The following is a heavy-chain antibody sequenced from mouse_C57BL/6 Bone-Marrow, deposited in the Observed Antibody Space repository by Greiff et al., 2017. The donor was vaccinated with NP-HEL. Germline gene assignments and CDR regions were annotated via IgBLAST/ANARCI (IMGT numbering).Heavy chain of an antibody. CDR3: AKLGRPLYYFDC. Sequence: QVQLQQSGAELVKPGASVKLSCKASGYTFTSYWMHWVKQRPGQGLEWIGYINPSSGYTKYNQKFKVKATLTADKSSSTAYMQLSSLTYEDSAVYYCAKLGRPLYYFDCWCQGTTLTVSA. J-gene: IGHJ2*01. CDR2: INPSSGYT. CDR1: GYTFTSYW. V-gene: IGHV1-7*01. D-gene: IGHD4-1*01.